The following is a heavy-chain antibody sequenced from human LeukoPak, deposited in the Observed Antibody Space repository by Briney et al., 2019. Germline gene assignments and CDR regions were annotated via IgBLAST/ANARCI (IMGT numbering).Heavy chain of an antibody. D-gene: IGHD6-13*01. CDR2: IYTSGNT. CDR3: ARDSTTWHGGLFDY. V-gene: IGHV4-4*07. J-gene: IGHJ4*02. Sequence: NPSETLSLTCTVSGGSISSYYWSWIRQPAGKGLEWIGRIYTSGNTNYNPSLKSRVTMSVDTSKNQFSLKLNSVTAADTAVYYCARDSTTWHGGLFDYWGQGTLVTVSS. CDR1: GGSISSYY.